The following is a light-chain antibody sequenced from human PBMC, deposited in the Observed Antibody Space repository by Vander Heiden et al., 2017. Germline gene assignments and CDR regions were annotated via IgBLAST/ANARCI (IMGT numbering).Light chain of an antibody. V-gene: IGKV3-20*01. CDR3: QQYDNSPYT. CDR1: QTVSSSY. CDR2: AAS. Sequence: EIVLTQSPGTLSLSPGERATLSCRASQTVSSSYLAWYQQKPGQAPGLPIYAASSRATGIPDRFSGSGSGTDFTLTISRLEPEDFAVYYCQQYDNSPYTFGQGTKLEIK. J-gene: IGKJ2*01.